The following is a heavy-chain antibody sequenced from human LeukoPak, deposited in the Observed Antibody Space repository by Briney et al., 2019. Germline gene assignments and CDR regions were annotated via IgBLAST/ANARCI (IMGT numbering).Heavy chain of an antibody. CDR1: GGTFSSYA. V-gene: IGHV1-69*06. J-gene: IGHJ4*02. CDR3: ARVKDGSYYFDY. D-gene: IGHD2-15*01. CDR2: IIPIFGTA. Sequence: GASVKVSCKASGGTFSSYAISWVRQAPGQRLEWMGGIIPIFGTANYAQKFQGRVTITADKSTSTAYMELSSLRSEDTAVYYCARVKDGSYYFDYWGQGTLVTVSS.